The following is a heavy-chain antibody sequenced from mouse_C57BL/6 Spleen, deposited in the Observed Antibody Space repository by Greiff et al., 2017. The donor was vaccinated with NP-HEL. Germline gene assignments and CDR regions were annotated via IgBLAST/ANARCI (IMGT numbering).Heavy chain of an antibody. Sequence: QVQLQQPGAELVMPGASVKLSCKASGYTFTSYWMHWVKQRPGQGLEWIGEIDPSDSYTNYNQKFKGKSTLTVDKSSSTAYMQLSSLTSEDAAVYYCARGWGYWGQGTTLTVSS. J-gene: IGHJ2*01. D-gene: IGHD1-1*02. CDR3: ARGWGY. CDR1: GYTFTSYW. CDR2: IDPSDSYT. V-gene: IGHV1-69*01.